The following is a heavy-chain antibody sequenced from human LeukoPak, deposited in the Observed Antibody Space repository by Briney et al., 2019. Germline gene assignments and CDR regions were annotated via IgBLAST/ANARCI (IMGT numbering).Heavy chain of an antibody. Sequence: PSETLSLTCTVSGGSVSSGSYYWSWIRQPPGKGLEWIGYIYYSGSTNYNPSLKGRVTISVDTSKNQFSLKLSSVTAADTAVYYCAREGPQLGLDYWGQGTLVTVSS. D-gene: IGHD1-1*01. CDR2: IYYSGST. V-gene: IGHV4-61*01. CDR3: AREGPQLGLDY. J-gene: IGHJ4*02. CDR1: GGSVSSGSYY.